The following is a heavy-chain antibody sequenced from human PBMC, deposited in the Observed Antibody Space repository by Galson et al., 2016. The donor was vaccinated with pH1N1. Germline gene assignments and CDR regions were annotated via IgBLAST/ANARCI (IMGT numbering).Heavy chain of an antibody. D-gene: IGHD3-10*01. CDR1: GFSFNDYA. CDR3: AKDLGPFGSGSLAH. CDR2: TSWSTGMK. J-gene: IGHJ5*02. Sequence: SLRLSCAGSGFSFNDYAMHWVRQPPGKGLEWITGTSWSTGMKGYADSVKGRFTISRDNARNSLYLEMNSLRPEDTAFYYCAKDLGPFGSGSLAHWGQGIFVTVSS. V-gene: IGHV3-9*01.